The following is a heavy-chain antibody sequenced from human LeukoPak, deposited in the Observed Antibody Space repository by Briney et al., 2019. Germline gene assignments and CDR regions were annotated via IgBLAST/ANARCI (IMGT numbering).Heavy chain of an antibody. Sequence: SETLSLTCAVYGGSFSGYYWSWIRQPPGKGLEWIGEINHSGSTNYNPSLKSRVTISVDTSKNQFSLNLNSVTAADTAVYYCARDGSSGWYHWGQGTLVTVFS. J-gene: IGHJ4*02. V-gene: IGHV4-34*01. CDR2: INHSGST. CDR1: GGSFSGYY. D-gene: IGHD6-19*01. CDR3: ARDGSSGWYH.